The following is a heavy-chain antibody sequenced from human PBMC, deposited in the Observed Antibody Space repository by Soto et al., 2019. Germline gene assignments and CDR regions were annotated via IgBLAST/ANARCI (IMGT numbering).Heavy chain of an antibody. V-gene: IGHV3-15*07. CDR2: IKSKTDGGTT. CDR1: GFTFSNAW. CDR3: ARDNPRLYGMIVVPDVSAFDI. Sequence: GGSLRLSCAASGFTFSNAWMNWVRQAPGKGLEWAGRIKSKTDGGTTDYAAPVKGRFTISRDDSKNTLYLQLNSVTPEDTAVYYCARDNPRLYGMIVVPDVSAFDIWGQGTMVTVSS. J-gene: IGHJ3*02. D-gene: IGHD2-2*01.